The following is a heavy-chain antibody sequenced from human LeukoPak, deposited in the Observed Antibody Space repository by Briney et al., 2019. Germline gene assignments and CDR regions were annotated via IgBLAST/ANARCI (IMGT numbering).Heavy chain of an antibody. Sequence: GGSLRLSCVASGFTFDTYWMHWARQAPGKGLVWVSRIHRDGNNINYADFVQGRFTVSRDNAKNTLYLQMHSLRVEDTAMYYCARGLRDRYGMDVWGQGTTVTVSS. J-gene: IGHJ6*02. V-gene: IGHV3-74*01. CDR1: GFTFDTYW. CDR3: ARGLRDRYGMDV. CDR2: IHRDGNNI.